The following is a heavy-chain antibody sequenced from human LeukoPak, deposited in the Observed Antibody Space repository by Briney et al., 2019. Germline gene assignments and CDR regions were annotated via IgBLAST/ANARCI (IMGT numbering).Heavy chain of an antibody. CDR3: ARDNVRDYYDSSGFGAFDI. V-gene: IGHV1-8*03. CDR2: MNPNSGNT. J-gene: IGHJ3*02. Sequence: GASVKVSCKASGYTFTSYDINWVRQATGQGLEWMGWMNPNSGNTGYAQKFQGRVTITRNTSISTAYMELSSLRSEDTAVYYCARDNVRDYYDSSGFGAFDIWGQGTMVTVSS. D-gene: IGHD3-22*01. CDR1: GYTFTSYD.